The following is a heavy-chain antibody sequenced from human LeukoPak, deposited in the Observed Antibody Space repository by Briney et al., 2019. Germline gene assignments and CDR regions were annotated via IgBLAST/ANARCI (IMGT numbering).Heavy chain of an antibody. CDR2: INHSGST. D-gene: IGHD6-13*01. J-gene: IGHJ4*02. CDR1: GGSFSGYY. CDR3: ARRVWGIAATKPTPGFDY. Sequence: SETLSLTCAVDGGSFSGYYWSWIRQPPGKGLEWIGEINHSGSTNYNPSLKSRVTISVDTSKNQFSLKLSSVTAADTAVYYCARRVWGIAATKPTPGFDYWGQGTLVTVSS. V-gene: IGHV4-34*01.